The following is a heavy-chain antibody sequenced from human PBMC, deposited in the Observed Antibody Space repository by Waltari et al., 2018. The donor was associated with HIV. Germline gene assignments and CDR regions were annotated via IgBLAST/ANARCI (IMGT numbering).Heavy chain of an antibody. D-gene: IGHD2-15*01. CDR3: TVDRDAFDI. J-gene: IGHJ3*02. V-gene: IGHV3-73*02. CDR1: GFTFSGSA. CDR2: IRSKANSYAT. Sequence: EVQLVESGGGLVQPGGSLKLSCAASGFTFSGSAMHWVRQASGKGLEGVGRIRSKANSYATAYAASVKVRFTISRDDSKNTAYLQMNSLKTEDTAVYYCTVDRDAFDIWGQGTMVTVSS.